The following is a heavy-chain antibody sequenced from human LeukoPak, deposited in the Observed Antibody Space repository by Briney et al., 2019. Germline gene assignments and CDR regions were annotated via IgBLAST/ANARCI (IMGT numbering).Heavy chain of an antibody. D-gene: IGHD3-10*01. J-gene: IGHJ6*02. CDR2: INHRGST. CDR1: GGSFSGYY. V-gene: IGHV4-34*01. CDR3: ARGPVRGIIPSYYYGMDV. Sequence: PSETLSLTCDVYGGSFSGYYWSWIRQPPGKGLEWIGEINHRGSTNYNPSLKSRVTISVDTSKNQFSLKLSSVTAADTAVYYCARGPVRGIIPSYYYGMDVWGQGTTVTVSS.